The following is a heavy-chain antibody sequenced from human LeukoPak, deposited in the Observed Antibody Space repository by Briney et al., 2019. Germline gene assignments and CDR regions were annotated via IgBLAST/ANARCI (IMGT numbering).Heavy chain of an antibody. CDR3: ARGPNTARVY. CDR2: INHSGST. CDR1: GGSISSYY. Sequence: SETLSLTCTVSGGSISSYYWSWIRQPPGKGLEWIGEINHSGSTNYNPSLKSRVTISVDTSKNQFSLKLSSVTAADTAVYYCARGPNTARVYWGQGTLVTVSS. V-gene: IGHV4-34*01. J-gene: IGHJ4*02. D-gene: IGHD5-18*01.